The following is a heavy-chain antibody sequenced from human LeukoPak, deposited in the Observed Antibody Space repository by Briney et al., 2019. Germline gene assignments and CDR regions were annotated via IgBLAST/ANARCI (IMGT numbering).Heavy chain of an antibody. J-gene: IGHJ4*02. CDR1: GYTFDSYG. CDR2: ISGYNGDT. CDR3: ARDGEVNYYGSGNSQTAHFDY. V-gene: IGHV1-18*01. D-gene: IGHD3-10*01. Sequence: ASVKVSCKASGYTFDSYGITWVRQAPGQGLEWMGWISGYNGDTKYAQKFQGRVTMTTERYMNTAYMELRSLSFDDTAVYYCARDGEVNYYGSGNSQTAHFDYWGRGTLVTVSS.